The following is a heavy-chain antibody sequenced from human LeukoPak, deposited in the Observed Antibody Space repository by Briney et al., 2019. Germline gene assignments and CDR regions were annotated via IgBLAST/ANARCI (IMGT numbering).Heavy chain of an antibody. V-gene: IGHV3-43*02. CDR1: GFTFSSYE. D-gene: IGHD6-19*01. CDR2: VKGDGVTT. CDR3: VRDTGSGWDFDY. Sequence: PGGSLRLSCVVSGFTFSSYEMNWLRQAPGKGLEWVSLVKGDGVTTDYANSVKGRFTVSRDNSKNSLYLQMSNLRTEDTALYYCVRDTGSGWDFDYWGQGTLVTVSS. J-gene: IGHJ4*02.